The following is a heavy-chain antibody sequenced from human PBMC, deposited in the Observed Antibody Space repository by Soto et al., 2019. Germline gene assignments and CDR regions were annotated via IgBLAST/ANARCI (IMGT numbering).Heavy chain of an antibody. J-gene: IGHJ4*02. CDR1: GFTFSNAW. CDR3: TTGPITYYDILTGYYSIDY. V-gene: IGHV3-15*01. D-gene: IGHD3-9*01. Sequence: PGGSLRLSSAASGFTFSNAWMSWVRQAPGKGLEWVGRIKSKTDGGTTDYAAPGKGRFTISRDDSKNTLYLQMNSLKTEDTAVYYCTTGPITYYDILTGYYSIDYWGQGTLVTVSS. CDR2: IKSKTDGGTT.